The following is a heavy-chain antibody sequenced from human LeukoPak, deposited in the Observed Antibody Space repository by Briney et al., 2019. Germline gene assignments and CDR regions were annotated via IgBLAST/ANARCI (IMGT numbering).Heavy chain of an antibody. CDR2: ISSSSSYI. Sequence: VGSLRLSCAASGFTFSSYSMNWVRQAPGKGLKWVSSISSSSSYIYYADSVKGRFTISRDNAKNSLYLQMNSLRAEDTAVYYCARDSSGSYWGNDAFDIWGQGTMVTVSS. D-gene: IGHD1-26*01. V-gene: IGHV3-21*01. J-gene: IGHJ3*02. CDR1: GFTFSSYS. CDR3: ARDSSGSYWGNDAFDI.